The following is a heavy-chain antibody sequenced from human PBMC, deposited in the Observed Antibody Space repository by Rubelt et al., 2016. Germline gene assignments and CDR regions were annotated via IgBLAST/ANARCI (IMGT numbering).Heavy chain of an antibody. CDR2: ISYDGSNK. V-gene: IGHV3-30*04. D-gene: IGHD5-18*01. CDR3: ARGGIQLWLADGADY. CDR1: A. Sequence: AMHWVRQAPGKGLEWVAVISYDGSNKYYADSVKGRFTISRDNSKNTLYLQMNSLRAEDTAVYYCARGGIQLWLADGADYWGQGTLVTVSS. J-gene: IGHJ4*02.